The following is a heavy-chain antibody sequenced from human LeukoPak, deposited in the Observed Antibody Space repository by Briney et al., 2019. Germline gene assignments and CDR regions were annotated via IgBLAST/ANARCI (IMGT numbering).Heavy chain of an antibody. J-gene: IGHJ4*02. Sequence: SETLSLTCTVSGGSIISYYWSWIRQPAGKGLEWIGRIYTSGSTNYNPSLKSRVTMSADTSKNQLSLKLSSVTAADTAVYYCARGGLTGFDYWGQGTLVTVSS. CDR1: GGSIISYY. D-gene: IGHD7-27*01. V-gene: IGHV4-4*07. CDR2: IYTSGST. CDR3: ARGGLTGFDY.